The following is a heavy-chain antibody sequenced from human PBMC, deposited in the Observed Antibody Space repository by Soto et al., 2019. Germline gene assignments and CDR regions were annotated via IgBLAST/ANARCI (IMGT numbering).Heavy chain of an antibody. CDR2: ISSSGSTI. CDR1: GFTFSDYY. J-gene: IGHJ3*02. D-gene: IGHD3-10*01. V-gene: IGHV3-11*01. Sequence: GGSLRLSCAASGFTFSDYYMSWIRQAPGKGLEWVSYISSSGSTIYYADSVKGRFTISRDNAKNSLYLQMNSLRAEDTAVYYCAGSPRPGPCGAFDNWGQGTMVTVSS. CDR3: AGSPRPGPCGAFDN.